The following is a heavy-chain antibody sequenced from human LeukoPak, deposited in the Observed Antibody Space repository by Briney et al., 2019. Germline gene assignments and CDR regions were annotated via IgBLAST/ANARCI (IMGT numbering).Heavy chain of an antibody. CDR1: GFTFSSYG. D-gene: IGHD2-15*01. CDR2: ISSSSSYI. CDR3: ARDIRYCSGGSCYSESGMDV. V-gene: IGHV3-21*01. Sequence: GGSLRLSCAASGFTFSSYGMHWVRQAPGKGLEWVSSISSSSSYIYYADSVKGRFTISRDNAKNSLYLQMNSLRAEDTAVYYCARDIRYCSGGSCYSESGMDVWGQGTTVTVSS. J-gene: IGHJ6*02.